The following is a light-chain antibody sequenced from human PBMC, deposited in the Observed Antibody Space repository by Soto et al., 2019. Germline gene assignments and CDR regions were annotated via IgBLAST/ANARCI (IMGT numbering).Light chain of an antibody. Sequence: QSALTQPASVSGSPGQSITISCTGTSSDVGGFDYVSCFQHYPGKAPKLIIFDVTNRPSGISHRFSGSKSVNTASLTISGLLTEDEADYYCTSYSDGATLLVFGGGTKVTVL. CDR1: SSDVGGFDY. CDR2: DVT. CDR3: TSYSDGATLLV. V-gene: IGLV2-14*03. J-gene: IGLJ3*02.